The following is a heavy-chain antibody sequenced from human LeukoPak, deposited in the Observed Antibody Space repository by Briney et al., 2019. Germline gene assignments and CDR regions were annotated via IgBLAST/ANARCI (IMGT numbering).Heavy chain of an antibody. CDR1: GGSFSNYY. V-gene: IGHV4-4*07. Sequence: SETLSLTCSVSGGSFSNYYWSWIRQPAGKGLEWIGRIYTSGSTNYNPSLKSRVTMSVDTSNNQFSLTLTSVTAADMAVYYCARQPPQYYGMDVWGQGTTVTVSS. CDR2: IYTSGST. J-gene: IGHJ6*02. CDR3: ARQPPQYYGMDV. D-gene: IGHD1-14*01.